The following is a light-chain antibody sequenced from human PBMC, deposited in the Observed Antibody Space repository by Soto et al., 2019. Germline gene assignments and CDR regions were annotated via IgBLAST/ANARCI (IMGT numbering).Light chain of an antibody. V-gene: IGLV2-14*01. Sequence: QSALTQPASVSGSPGQSIAISCTGTRSDVGAYNYVSCYQQHPGKAPKLMISVVTNRPSGVSDRFSGSKSGNTASLTISGLQAEDEADYYCRSFTSRFTFVFGTGTQLTV. J-gene: IGLJ1*01. CDR2: VVT. CDR3: RSFTSRFTFV. CDR1: RSDVGAYNY.